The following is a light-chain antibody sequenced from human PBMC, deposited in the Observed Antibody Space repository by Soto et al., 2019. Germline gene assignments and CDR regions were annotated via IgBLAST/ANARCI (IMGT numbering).Light chain of an antibody. CDR3: QHYNSYSEA. CDR1: QSISSY. J-gene: IGKJ1*01. CDR2: KAS. Sequence: DIQMTRSPSSLSASVGDRVTITCRASQSISSYLNWYQQKPGQAPKLLIYKASTLKSGVPSRFRGSGYGTELTITISSLKTDDFATYYCQHYNSYSEAFGQGTQVDI. V-gene: IGKV1-5*03.